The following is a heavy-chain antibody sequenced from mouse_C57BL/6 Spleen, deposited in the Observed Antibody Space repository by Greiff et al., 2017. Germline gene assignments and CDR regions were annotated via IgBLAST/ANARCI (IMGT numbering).Heavy chain of an antibody. D-gene: IGHD1-1*01. J-gene: IGHJ3*01. CDR2: IYPRSGNT. Sequence: QVQLQQSGAELARPGASVKLSCKASGYTFTSYGISWVKQRPGQGLEWIGEIYPRSGNTYYNEKFKGKATLTADKSSSTAYMELRSLTSEDSAVYFCAREYYGSSAFAYWGQGTLVTVSA. CDR3: AREYYGSSAFAY. CDR1: GYTFTSYG. V-gene: IGHV1-81*01.